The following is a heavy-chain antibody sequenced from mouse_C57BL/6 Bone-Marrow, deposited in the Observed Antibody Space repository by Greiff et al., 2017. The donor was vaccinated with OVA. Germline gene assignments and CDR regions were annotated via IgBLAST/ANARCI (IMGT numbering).Heavy chain of an antibody. D-gene: IGHD2-3*01. CDR3: ASGYDGYYAWFAY. Sequence: EVQLQQSGPELVKPGASVKISCKAAGYTFTDYYMNWVKQSHGKSLEWIGDINPNNGGTSYNQKFKGKATLTVDKSSCSDYMELRSLTSEDSAVYYCASGYDGYYAWFAYWGQGTLVTVSA. CDR2: INPNNGGT. CDR1: GYTFTDYY. J-gene: IGHJ3*01. V-gene: IGHV1-26*01.